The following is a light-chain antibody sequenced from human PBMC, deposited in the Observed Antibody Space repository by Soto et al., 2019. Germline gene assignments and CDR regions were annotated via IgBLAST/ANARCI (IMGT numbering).Light chain of an antibody. CDR3: QQYGSVPLT. Sequence: EIVLTQSPGTLSLSPGERATLSCRASQSVSTSYLDCYQQKPGQAPRLPIYGASSRATGNRDRFSGSGSGADYTLTISSLEPADFEVYYCQQYGSVPLTFGGGTKAEIK. CDR1: QSVSTSY. V-gene: IGKV3-20*01. J-gene: IGKJ4*01. CDR2: GAS.